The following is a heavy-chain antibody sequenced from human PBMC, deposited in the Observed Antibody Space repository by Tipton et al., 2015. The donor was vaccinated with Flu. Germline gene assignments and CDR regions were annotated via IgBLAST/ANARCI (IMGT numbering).Heavy chain of an antibody. CDR2: IYYRGTT. CDR3: AREPTYYDILTGYSRRVWYFDL. J-gene: IGHJ2*01. D-gene: IGHD3-9*01. Sequence: TLSLTCTVSGGSVSPYYWNWVRQSPGKGLEWIGYIYYRGTTGYNPSLKSRVTISVDTSKNQVSLKLTSVTAADTAVYYCAREPTYYDILTGYSRRVWYFDLWGRGTLVPVCS. V-gene: IGHV4-59*02. CDR1: GGSVSPYY.